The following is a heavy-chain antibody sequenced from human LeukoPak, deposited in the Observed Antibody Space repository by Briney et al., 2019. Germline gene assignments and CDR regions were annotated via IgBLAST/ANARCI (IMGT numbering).Heavy chain of an antibody. V-gene: IGHV4-39*01. CDR2: IYYSEST. D-gene: IGHD5-12*01. Sequence: PSETLSLLCTVSGASVSGSAYYWGWIRQPPGKGLEWIGNIYYSESTYYHESLESQITISIDTSKNQFSLKLNSVTAADTAMYYCAKSRGYGIIDYWGQGTLVTVSS. CDR3: AKSRGYGIIDY. J-gene: IGHJ4*02. CDR1: GASVSGSAYY.